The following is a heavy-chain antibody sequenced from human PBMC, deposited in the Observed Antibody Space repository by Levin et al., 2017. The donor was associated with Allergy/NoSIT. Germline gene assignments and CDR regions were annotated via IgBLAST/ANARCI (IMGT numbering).Heavy chain of an antibody. D-gene: IGHD2-2*02. CDR2: IIPIFGTA. CDR1: GGTFSSYA. CDR3: ARGSEDIVVVPAAISWFDP. J-gene: IGHJ5*02. Sequence: ASVKVSCKASGGTFSSYAISWVRQAPGQGLEWMGGIIPIFGTANYAQKFQGRVTITADESTSTAYMELSSLRSEDTAVYYCARGSEDIVVVPAAISWFDPWGQGTLVTVSS. V-gene: IGHV1-69*13.